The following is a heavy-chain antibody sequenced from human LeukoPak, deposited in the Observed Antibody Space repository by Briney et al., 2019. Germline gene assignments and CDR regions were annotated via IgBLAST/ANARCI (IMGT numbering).Heavy chain of an antibody. D-gene: IGHD3-10*01. V-gene: IGHV3-53*01. CDR2: IYSGGST. CDR3: ARDVYYGSAG. Sequence: PGGSLRLSCAASGFTFSSYSMNWVRQAPGKGLEWVSVIYSGGSTYYADSVKGRFTISRDNSKNTLYLQMNSLRAEDTAVYYCARDVYYGSAGWGQGTLVTVSS. CDR1: GFTFSSYS. J-gene: IGHJ4*02.